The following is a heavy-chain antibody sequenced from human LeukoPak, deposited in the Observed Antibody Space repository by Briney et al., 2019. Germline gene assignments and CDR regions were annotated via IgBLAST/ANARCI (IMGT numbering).Heavy chain of an antibody. CDR1: GDSISRGRYY. CDR2: IYASGKT. D-gene: IGHD4-17*01. J-gene: IGHJ3*02. Sequence: SETLSLTCTVSGDSISRGRYYWSWVRQPAGKELEWIGRIYASGKTDYNPYTPSLKSRVAMSLDTSKNQVSLYLTSVTAADTAVYYCARHDDYGRAFDIWGQGTMVTVSS. CDR3: ARHDDYGRAFDI. V-gene: IGHV4-61*02.